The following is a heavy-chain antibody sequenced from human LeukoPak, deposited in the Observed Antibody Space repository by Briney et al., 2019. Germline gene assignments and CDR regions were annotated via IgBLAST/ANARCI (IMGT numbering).Heavy chain of an antibody. D-gene: IGHD3-10*01. V-gene: IGHV1-2*02. J-gene: IGHJ3*02. Sequence: ASVKVSCKASGYTFTGYYMHWVRQAPGQGLEWMGGINPNSGGTNYAQKFQGRVTMTRDTSISTAYMELSRLRSDDTAVYYCARDYYGSGSYYSDAFDIWGQGTMVTVSS. CDR2: INPNSGGT. CDR1: GYTFTGYY. CDR3: ARDYYGSGSYYSDAFDI.